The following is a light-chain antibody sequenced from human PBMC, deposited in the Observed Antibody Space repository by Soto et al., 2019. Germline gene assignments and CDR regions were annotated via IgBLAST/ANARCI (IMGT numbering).Light chain of an antibody. J-gene: IGLJ1*01. V-gene: IGLV2-14*01. CDR2: GVK. CDR3: SSYTTSYFYV. Sequence: VLTQPASVSGSPGQSITISCTGSDRDIGAYDYVSWYQQHPGKAPKLLIYGVKNRPSGVSYRFSASKSAFTASLTISGLQAEDEAHYYCSSYTTSYFYVFGPGTKVTV. CDR1: DRDIGAYDY.